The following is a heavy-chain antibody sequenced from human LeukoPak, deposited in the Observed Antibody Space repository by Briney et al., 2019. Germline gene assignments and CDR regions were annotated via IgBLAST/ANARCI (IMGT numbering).Heavy chain of an antibody. CDR1: GYTFNSYG. D-gene: IGHD2/OR15-2a*01. CDR2: ISPSSGNT. J-gene: IGHJ4*02. CDR3: ARGIVAPDN. V-gene: IGHV1-18*01. Sequence: ASVKVSCKASGYTFNSYGISWVRQAPGQGLEWMAWISPSSGNTNYAQKLQGRVTMTTHTSTSTAYMELRSLRSDDTAVYYCARGIVAPDNWGQGTLVTVSS.